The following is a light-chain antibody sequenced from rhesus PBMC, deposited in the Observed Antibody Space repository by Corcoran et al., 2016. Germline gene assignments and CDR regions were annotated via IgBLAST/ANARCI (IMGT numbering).Light chain of an antibody. Sequence: DIQMTQSPSSLSASVGDTVTITCRASQGISSYLNWFQLKPGKAPKLLVYDASSLESGVPSRFSGSGSGTDLTLTISSLQPEDFAAYYCLQHNSYPYTFGQGTKVEIE. J-gene: IGKJ2*01. V-gene: IGKV1-28*03. CDR1: QGISSY. CDR3: LQHNSYPYT. CDR2: DAS.